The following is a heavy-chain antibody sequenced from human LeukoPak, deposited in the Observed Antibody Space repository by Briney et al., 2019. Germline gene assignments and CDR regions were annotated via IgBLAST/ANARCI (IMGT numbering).Heavy chain of an antibody. V-gene: IGHV5-51*01. CDR3: ARQGYSYGYVGDY. Sequence: GESLKISCKGSGYSFTSYWIGWVRQMPGKGLELMGIIYPGDSDTRYSPSFQGQVTISADKSISTSYLQWSSLKASDTAMYYCARQGYSYGYVGDYWGQGTLVTVSS. D-gene: IGHD5-18*01. CDR2: IYPGDSDT. CDR1: GYSFTSYW. J-gene: IGHJ4*02.